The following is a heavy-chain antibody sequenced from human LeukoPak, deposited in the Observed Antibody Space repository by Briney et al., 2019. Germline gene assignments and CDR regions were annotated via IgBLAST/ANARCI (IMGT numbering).Heavy chain of an antibody. V-gene: IGHV1-18*01. CDR1: GYTFTSYD. D-gene: IGHD6-6*01. CDR3: ARSSGVRDWFDP. J-gene: IGHJ5*02. CDR2: ISAYSGHT. Sequence: ASVKVSCKASGYTFTSYDITWLQQAPGQGLEWMGWISAYSGHTNYAQKLQGRVSMATDTSTSTAYMDLRSLRSDDTAVYYCARSSGVRDWFDPWGQGTLVTVSS.